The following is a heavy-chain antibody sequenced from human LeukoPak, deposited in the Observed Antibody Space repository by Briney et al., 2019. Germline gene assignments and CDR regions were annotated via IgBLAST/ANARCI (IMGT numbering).Heavy chain of an antibody. CDR3: ARGEDGYNPNIDY. V-gene: IGHV3-30-3*01. CDR1: GFTFSSYA. D-gene: IGHD5-24*01. CDR2: ISYDGSNK. J-gene: IGHJ4*02. Sequence: GGSLRLSCAASGFTFSSYAMHWVRQAPGKGLEWVAVISYDGSNKYYADSVKGRFTISRDNSKNTLYLQMNSLRAEDTAVYYCARGEDGYNPNIDYWGQGTLVTVSS.